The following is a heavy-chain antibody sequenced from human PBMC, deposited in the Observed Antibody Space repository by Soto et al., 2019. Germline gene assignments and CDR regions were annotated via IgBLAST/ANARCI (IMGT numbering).Heavy chain of an antibody. D-gene: IGHD3-10*01. J-gene: IGHJ6*02. V-gene: IGHV4-39*01. Sequence: PSETLSLTCTVSGGSISSSSYYWGWIRQPPGKGLEWIGSIYYSGSTYYNPSLKSRVTISVDTSKNQFSLKLSSVTAADTAVYYCARSESAKYYYYYGMDVWGQGTTVTVSS. CDR2: IYYSGST. CDR1: GGSISSSSYY. CDR3: ARSESAKYYYYYGMDV.